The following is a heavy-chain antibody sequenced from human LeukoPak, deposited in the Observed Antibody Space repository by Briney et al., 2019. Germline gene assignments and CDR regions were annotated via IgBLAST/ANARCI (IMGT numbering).Heavy chain of an antibody. Sequence: SETLSLTCAVYGGSFSGYYWSWIRQPPGKGLEWIGEINHSGSTNYDPSLKSRVTISVETYKNQFSLKLSSVTAADTAVYYCARAPGPYYYDSSGYSPYNWFDPWGQGTLVTVSS. CDR2: INHSGST. CDR3: ARAPGPYYYDSSGYSPYNWFDP. V-gene: IGHV4-34*01. D-gene: IGHD3-22*01. CDR1: GGSFSGYY. J-gene: IGHJ5*02.